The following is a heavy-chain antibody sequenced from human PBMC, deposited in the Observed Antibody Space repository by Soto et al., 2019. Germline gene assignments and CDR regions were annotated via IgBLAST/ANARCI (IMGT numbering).Heavy chain of an antibody. D-gene: IGHD3-22*01. Sequence: SVKVSCKASGGTFSSYAISWVRQAPGQGLEWMGGIIPIFGTANYAQKFQGRVTITADGSTSTAYMELSSLRSEDTAVYYCAKCGYDSSGRLLRYFQHWGQGTLVTVPQ. CDR2: IIPIFGTA. J-gene: IGHJ1*01. CDR1: GGTFSSYA. V-gene: IGHV1-69*13. CDR3: AKCGYDSSGRLLRYFQH.